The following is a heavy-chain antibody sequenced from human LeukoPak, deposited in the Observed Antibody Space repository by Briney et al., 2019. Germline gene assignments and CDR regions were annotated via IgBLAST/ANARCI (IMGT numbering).Heavy chain of an antibody. J-gene: IGHJ4*02. CDR2: IYYSGST. CDR3: ARQTYGSGSYYNLDC. D-gene: IGHD3-10*01. CDR1: GGPISSSSYY. V-gene: IGHV4-39*01. Sequence: SETLSLTCTVSGGPISSSSYYWCCIRQPPGKGLEWIGSIYYSGSTYYNPSLKSRVTIFVDTSKNQFSLKLGSVTAADTAVYYCARQTYGSGSYYNLDCWGQGTLITVSS.